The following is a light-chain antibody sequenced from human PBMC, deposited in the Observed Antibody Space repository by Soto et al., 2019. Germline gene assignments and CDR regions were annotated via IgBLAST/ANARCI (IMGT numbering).Light chain of an antibody. Sequence: EIVLTQSPATLSLSPGERATLSCRASQNIGNYLAWYRQKPGQAPRLLIYEASNRATGIPARFSGRGSETDSTLTLSRTDPPDLAIHYCQHRTRWPHTWTIGQRNRVK. V-gene: IGKV3-11*01. CDR3: QHRTRWPHTWT. J-gene: IGKJ1*01. CDR2: EAS. CDR1: QNIGNY.